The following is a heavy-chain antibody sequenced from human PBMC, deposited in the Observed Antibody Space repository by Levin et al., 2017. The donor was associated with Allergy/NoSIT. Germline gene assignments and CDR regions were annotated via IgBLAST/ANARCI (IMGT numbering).Heavy chain of an antibody. CDR3: AKDHDWGDGDYFDL. CDR2: ISYDGSNK. J-gene: IGHJ2*01. D-gene: IGHD5-24*01. CDR1: GLTFSNCG. Sequence: GESLKISCAASGLTFSNCGMNWVRQAPGKGLEWVAVISYDGSNKHYADSVKGRFTISRDNSKNTLFLQMNSLRDEDTAVYFCAKDHDWGDGDYFDLWGRGTLVTVSS. V-gene: IGHV3-30*18.